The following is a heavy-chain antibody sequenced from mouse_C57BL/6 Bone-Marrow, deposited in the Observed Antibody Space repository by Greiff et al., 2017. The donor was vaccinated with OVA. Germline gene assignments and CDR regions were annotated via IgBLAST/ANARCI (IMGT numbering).Heavy chain of an antibody. CDR3: ARDYGSSTYAMDY. J-gene: IGHJ4*01. CDR1: GFTFSDYY. D-gene: IGHD1-1*01. V-gene: IGHV5-12*01. Sequence: EVKLQESGGGLVQPGGSLKLSCAASGFTFSDYYMYWVRQTPEKRLEWVAYISNGGGSTYYPDTVKGRFTISRDNAKNTLYLQMSRLKSEDTAMYYCARDYGSSTYAMDYWGQGTSVTVSS. CDR2: ISNGGGST.